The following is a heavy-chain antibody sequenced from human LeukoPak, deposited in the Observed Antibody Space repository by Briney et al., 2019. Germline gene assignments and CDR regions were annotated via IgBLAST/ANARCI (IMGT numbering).Heavy chain of an antibody. CDR1: GFTFSSYA. D-gene: IGHD2-15*01. CDR3: ARDMIVVVVAATRTYYYYGMDV. V-gene: IGHV3-30-3*01. J-gene: IGHJ6*02. Sequence: GSLRLSCAASGFTFSSYAMHWVRQAPGKGLECVAVISYDGSNKYYADSVKGRFTISRDNSKNTLYLQMNSLRAEDTAVYYCARDMIVVVVAATRTYYYYGMDVWGQGTTVTVSS. CDR2: ISYDGSNK.